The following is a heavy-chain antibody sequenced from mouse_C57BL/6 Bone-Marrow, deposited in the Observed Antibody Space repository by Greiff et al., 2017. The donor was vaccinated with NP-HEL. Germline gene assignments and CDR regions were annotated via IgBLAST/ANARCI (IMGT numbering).Heavy chain of an antibody. CDR2: IDPENGDT. V-gene: IGHV14-4*01. D-gene: IGHD1-1*01. CDR1: GFNIKDDY. CDR3: TTPSYYYGSSFFAY. Sequence: EVQLQQSGAELVRPGASVKLSCTASGFNIKDDYMHWVKQRPEQGLEWIGWIDPENGDTEYASKFQGKATITADTSSNTAYLQLSSLTSEDTAVYYCTTPSYYYGSSFFAYWGQGTLVTVSA. J-gene: IGHJ3*01.